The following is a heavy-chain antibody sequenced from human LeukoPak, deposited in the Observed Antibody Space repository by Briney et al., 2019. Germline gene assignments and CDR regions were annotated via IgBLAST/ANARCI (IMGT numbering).Heavy chain of an antibody. Sequence: ASVKVSCKASGYTFTSYDINWVRQATGQGLEWMGWMNPNSGNTGYAQKFQGRVTITADKSTSTAYMELSSLRSEDTAVYYCARSYYDSSGYYFDWGQGTLVTVSS. D-gene: IGHD3-22*01. V-gene: IGHV1-8*01. J-gene: IGHJ4*02. CDR1: GYTFTSYD. CDR2: MNPNSGNT. CDR3: ARSYYDSSGYYFD.